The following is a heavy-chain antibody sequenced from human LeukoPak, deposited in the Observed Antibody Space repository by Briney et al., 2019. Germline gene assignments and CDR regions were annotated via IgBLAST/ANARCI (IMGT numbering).Heavy chain of an antibody. CDR3: ARGGVGAMTFDY. V-gene: IGHV4-34*01. CDR1: GGSFSGYY. D-gene: IGHD1-26*01. J-gene: IGHJ4*02. CDR2: INHSGST. Sequence: SETLSLTCAVYGGSFSGYYWSWIRQPPGKGLEWIGEINHSGSTNYNPSLKSRVTISVDTSKNQFSLKLSSVTAADTAVYYCARGGVGAMTFDYWGQGTLVTVSS.